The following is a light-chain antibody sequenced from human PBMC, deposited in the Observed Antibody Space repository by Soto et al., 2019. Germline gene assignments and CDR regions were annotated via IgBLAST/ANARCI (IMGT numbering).Light chain of an antibody. Sequence: EIVLTQSPATLSLSPGERATLSCRASQSVSSSLAWYQQKPGQAPRLLIYDASNRATSIPARFSGSGSGTDFSLTISSLDAEYFAVYYCQQRATWPLTFGPGTKVDIK. V-gene: IGKV3-11*01. CDR1: QSVSSS. J-gene: IGKJ3*01. CDR2: DAS. CDR3: QQRATWPLT.